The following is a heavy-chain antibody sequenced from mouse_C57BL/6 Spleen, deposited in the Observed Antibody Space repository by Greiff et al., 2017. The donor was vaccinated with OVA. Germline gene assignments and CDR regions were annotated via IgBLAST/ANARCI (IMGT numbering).Heavy chain of an antibody. V-gene: IGHV1-69*01. CDR1: GYTFTSYW. D-gene: IGHD1-1*01. J-gene: IGHJ1*03. CDR2: IDPSDSYT. Sequence: QVQLQQPGAELVMPGASVKLSCKASGYTFTSYWMHWVQQRPGQGLEWIGEIDPSDSYTNYNQKFKGKSTLTVDKSSSTAYMQLSSLTSEDSAVYYCARKRKNYGSHWYFDVWGTGTTVTVAS. CDR3: ARKRKNYGSHWYFDV.